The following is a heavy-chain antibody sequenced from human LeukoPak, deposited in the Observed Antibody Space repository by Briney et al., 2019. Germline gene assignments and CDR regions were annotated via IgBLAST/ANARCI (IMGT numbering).Heavy chain of an antibody. D-gene: IGHD3-3*01. CDR2: ISGSGGST. CDR3: AKVPDYDFWSGYHFDY. Sequence: SGGSLRLSCAASGFTFSSYAMSWVRQAPGKGLEWVSAISGSGGSTYYADSVKGRFTISRDNSKNTLYLQMNSLRAEDTAVYYCAKVPDYDFWSGYHFDYWGQGTLVTVSS. J-gene: IGHJ4*02. CDR1: GFTFSSYA. V-gene: IGHV3-23*01.